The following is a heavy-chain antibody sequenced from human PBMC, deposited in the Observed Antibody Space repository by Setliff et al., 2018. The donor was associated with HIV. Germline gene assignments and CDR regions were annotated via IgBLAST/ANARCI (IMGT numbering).Heavy chain of an antibody. V-gene: IGHV4-59*11. CDR3: ARTRFACSGGSCYSTVGYFQH. Sequence: SETLSLTCTVSGGSIRGHYWSWIRQPPGKGLEWIGTIYYSGSTYYKPSLKSRGTISVDTSKNQFSLKLSSVTAADTAVYYCARTRFACSGGSCYSTVGYFQHWGQGTLVTVS. D-gene: IGHD2-15*01. J-gene: IGHJ1*01. CDR1: GGSIRGHY. CDR2: IYYSGST.